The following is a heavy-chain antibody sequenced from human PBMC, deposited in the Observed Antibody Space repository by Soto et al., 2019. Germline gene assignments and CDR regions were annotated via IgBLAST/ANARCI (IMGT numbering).Heavy chain of an antibody. Sequence: VGSLRLSCTASGFTFNTHWMHWVRQAPGKGLVWVSRIYFDGITTNYADSVKGRLTVSRDNAKNTVYLHVNTLRDEDTAVYYCARGGAMGVDYWGQGTLVTVSS. CDR1: GFTFNTHW. J-gene: IGHJ4*02. D-gene: IGHD1-26*01. V-gene: IGHV3-74*01. CDR2: IYFDGITT. CDR3: ARGGAMGVDY.